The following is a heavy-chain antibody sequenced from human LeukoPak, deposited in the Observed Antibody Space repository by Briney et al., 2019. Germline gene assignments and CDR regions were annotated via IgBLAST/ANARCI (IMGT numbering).Heavy chain of an antibody. CDR3: ARGPPRGKYYYMDV. V-gene: IGHV3-13*01. CDR1: GFTFSSFD. D-gene: IGHD1-1*01. CDR2: IGTASVT. J-gene: IGHJ6*03. Sequence: GGSLRLSCAASGFTFSSFDMHWVRQPTGQGLEWVSTIGTASVTYYPGSVEGRFTLSRDNAKNSLYLQMNSLTAGDTAVYYCARGPPRGKYYYMDVWGKGTTVTVSS.